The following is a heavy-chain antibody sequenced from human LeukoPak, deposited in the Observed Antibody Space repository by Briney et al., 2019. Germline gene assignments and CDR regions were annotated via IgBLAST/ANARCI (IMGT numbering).Heavy chain of an antibody. CDR2: ISYDGSNK. D-gene: IGHD3-3*01. Sequence: GGSLRLSCAASGFTFSSYAMHWVRQAPGKGLEWVAVISYDGSNKYYADSGKGRFTISRDNSKNTLYLQMNSLRAEDTAVYYCASDQDFWSGDSSFDYWGQGTLVTVSS. J-gene: IGHJ4*02. CDR3: ASDQDFWSGDSSFDY. V-gene: IGHV3-30-3*01. CDR1: GFTFSSYA.